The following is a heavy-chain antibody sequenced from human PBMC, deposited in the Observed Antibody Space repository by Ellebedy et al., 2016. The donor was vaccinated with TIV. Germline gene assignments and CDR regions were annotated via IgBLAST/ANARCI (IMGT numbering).Heavy chain of an antibody. D-gene: IGHD2-21*01. CDR1: GASINNNNHY. V-gene: IGHV4-39*01. CDR2: IFYTGTT. Sequence: SETLSLTXTVSGASINNNNHYWGWIRQPPGRGLEWIAHIFYTGTTSYNPSLQSRVTVSLDTSKNQFSLSLTSVTAADTAVYFCARHGVVPIAVRGHSIGDWGQGTLVTVSS. CDR3: ARHGVVPIAVRGHSIGD. J-gene: IGHJ4*02.